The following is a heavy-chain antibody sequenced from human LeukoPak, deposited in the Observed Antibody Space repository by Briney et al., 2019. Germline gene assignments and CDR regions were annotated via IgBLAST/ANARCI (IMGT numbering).Heavy chain of an antibody. CDR1: GGFLSNHY. V-gene: IGHV4-59*11. Sequence: SETLSLTCTVSGGFLSNHYWSWIRQPPGKGLEWIGHIYDSGSTTYNPSLKSRVTTSVDTSKNQFSLNLSSVTAADTAVYYCARGRIGGPKAPFDYWGQGTLVTVSS. CDR3: ARGRIGGPKAPFDY. CDR2: IYDSGST. D-gene: IGHD3-16*01. J-gene: IGHJ4*02.